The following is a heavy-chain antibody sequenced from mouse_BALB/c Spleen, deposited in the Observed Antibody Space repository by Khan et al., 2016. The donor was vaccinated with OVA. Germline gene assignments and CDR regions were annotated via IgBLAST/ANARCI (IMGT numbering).Heavy chain of an antibody. CDR2: ISSGGSYP. D-gene: IGHD2-1*01. Sequence: EVKLVESGGALVKPGGSLKLSCAAAGFTFSSFGMSWVRQTPDKRLEWVATISSGGSYPYYPDSVKGRFTISRDNAKNTLYLQMSSLRSEDTAMYYCAIQYGHSPMDYWGQGTSVTVSS. J-gene: IGHJ4*01. CDR3: AIQYGHSPMDY. CDR1: GFTFSSFG. V-gene: IGHV5-6*01.